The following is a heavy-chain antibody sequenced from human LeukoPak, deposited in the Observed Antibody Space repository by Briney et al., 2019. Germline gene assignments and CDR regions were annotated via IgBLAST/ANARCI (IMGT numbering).Heavy chain of an antibody. V-gene: IGHV1-18*01. Sequence: PEGSVKVSCKASGGTFSSYAISWVRQAPGQGLEWMGWISAYNGNTNYAQKLQGRVTMTTDTSTSTAYMELRSLRSDDTAVYYCAREGRYNWNDGSRDFDYWGQGTLVTVSS. D-gene: IGHD1-1*01. CDR1: GGTFSSYA. CDR2: ISAYNGNT. CDR3: AREGRYNWNDGSRDFDY. J-gene: IGHJ4*02.